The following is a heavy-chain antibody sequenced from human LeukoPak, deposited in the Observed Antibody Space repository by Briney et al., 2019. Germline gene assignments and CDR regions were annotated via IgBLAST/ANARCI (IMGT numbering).Heavy chain of an antibody. V-gene: IGHV3-30*02. CDR2: IRYDGSNK. CDR3: ANDGYGDYVIDY. CDR1: GFTFRSYG. D-gene: IGHD4-17*01. J-gene: IGHJ4*02. Sequence: GGSLRLSCAASGFTFRSYGMHWVRQAPGKGLEWVAFIRYDGSNKYYADSVKGRFTISRDNSKNTLYLQMNSLRAEDTAVYYCANDGYGDYVIDYWGQGTLVTVSS.